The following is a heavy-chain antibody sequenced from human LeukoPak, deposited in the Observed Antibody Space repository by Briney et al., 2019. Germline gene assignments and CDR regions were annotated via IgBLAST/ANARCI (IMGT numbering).Heavy chain of an antibody. J-gene: IGHJ4*02. CDR3: ARAIGIWSGYSY. V-gene: IGHV3-7*01. CDR2: IKQDGSEK. D-gene: IGHD3-3*01. CDR1: GFTFSSYW. Sequence: PGGSQRLSCAASGFTFSSYWMSWVRQAPGKGLEWVADIKQDGSEKNYVDSVKGRFTISRGNAKNSLYLQMNSLRAEDTAVYYCARAIGIWSGYSYWGQGTLVTVSS.